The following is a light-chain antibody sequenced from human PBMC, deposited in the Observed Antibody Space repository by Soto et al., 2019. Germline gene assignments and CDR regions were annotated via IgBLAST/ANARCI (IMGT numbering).Light chain of an antibody. Sequence: EIVLTQSPATLSVSPGERVTLSCRASESVEINLAWYQQKPGQAPRLLIYGASTRATDMPGTFSGRGSGTEFTLTISSLQSEDFAVYYCQQYKNWPRTFGQGTKVEIK. CDR3: QQYKNWPRT. J-gene: IGKJ1*01. V-gene: IGKV3-15*01. CDR1: ESVEIN. CDR2: GAS.